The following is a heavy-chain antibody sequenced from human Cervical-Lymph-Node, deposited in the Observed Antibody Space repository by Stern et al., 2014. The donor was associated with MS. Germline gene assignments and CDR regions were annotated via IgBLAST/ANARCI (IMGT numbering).Heavy chain of an antibody. J-gene: IGHJ4*02. CDR1: GFTFDNYA. CDR2: ISWNNGRI. Sequence: VQLVQSGGGLVQPGRSLTLSCAGSGFTFDNYAMHWVRQAPGKGLEWVSGISWNNGRIGYADSVKGRFTISRDNAKNSLYLQMNSLRTEDTAFYYCAAAFGELSYYFDYWGQGTLVTVSS. V-gene: IGHV3-9*01. D-gene: IGHD3-10*01. CDR3: AAAFGELSYYFDY.